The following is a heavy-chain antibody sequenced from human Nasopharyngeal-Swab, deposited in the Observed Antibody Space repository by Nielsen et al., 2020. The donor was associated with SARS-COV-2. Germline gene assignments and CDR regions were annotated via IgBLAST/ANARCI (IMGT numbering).Heavy chain of an antibody. CDR1: GFTFSSYA. Sequence: GESLKISCAASGFTFSSYAMTWVRQAPGKGLEWVSVVTGSGHGTDYADSAKGRFTISRDNAKNTLYLQMNSLRAEDTAVYYCARKDVFAYGVDAFDIWGQGTMVTVSS. V-gene: IGHV3-23*01. CDR3: ARKDVFAYGVDAFDI. D-gene: IGHD3-10*01. CDR2: VTGSGHGT. J-gene: IGHJ3*02.